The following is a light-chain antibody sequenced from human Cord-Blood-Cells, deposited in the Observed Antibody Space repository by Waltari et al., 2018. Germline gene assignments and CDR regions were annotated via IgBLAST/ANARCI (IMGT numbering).Light chain of an antibody. CDR3: QQLNSYPLT. CDR2: AAS. J-gene: IGKJ4*01. CDR1: QGISCY. V-gene: IGKV1-9*01. Sequence: DIQLTQSPSFLSASVGDRVTITCRASQGISCYLAWYQQTPGKAPKLLIYAASTLQSGVPSRFSGSGSGTEFTLTISSLQPEDFATYYCQQLNSYPLTFGGGTKVEIK.